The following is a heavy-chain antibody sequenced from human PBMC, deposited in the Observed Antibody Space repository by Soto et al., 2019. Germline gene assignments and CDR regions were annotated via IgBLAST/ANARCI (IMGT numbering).Heavy chain of an antibody. J-gene: IGHJ4*02. CDR1: GFTFSSYG. CDR2: IWYDGSNK. CDR3: AREGRTRLYYYDSSGYYGDY. Sequence: QVQLVESGGGVVQPGRSLRLSCAASGFTFSSYGMHWVRQAPGKGLEWVAVIWYDGSNKYYADSVKGRFTISRDNSKNTLYLQMNSLRAEDTAVYYCAREGRTRLYYYDSSGYYGDYWGQGTLVTVSS. D-gene: IGHD3-22*01. V-gene: IGHV3-33*01.